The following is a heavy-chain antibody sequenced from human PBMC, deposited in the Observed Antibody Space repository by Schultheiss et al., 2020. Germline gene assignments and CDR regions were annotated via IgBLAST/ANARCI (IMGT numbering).Heavy chain of an antibody. D-gene: IGHD6-13*01. J-gene: IGHJ6*02. CDR2: IYYSGST. CDR3: ARDRAATPEWGMDV. Sequence: SETLSLTCSVSGGASITSTAYSWAWIRQPPGKGLEWIGYIYYSGSTNYNPSLKSRVAISVDTSMNQFSLRLNSVSPEDTAVYYCARDRAATPEWGMDVWGQGTTVTVSS. V-gene: IGHV4-61*05. CDR1: GGASITSTAYS.